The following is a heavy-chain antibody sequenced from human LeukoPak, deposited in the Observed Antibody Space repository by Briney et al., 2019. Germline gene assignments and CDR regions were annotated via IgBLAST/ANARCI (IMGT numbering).Heavy chain of an antibody. Sequence: SQTLSLTCAISGDSVASNSAAWNWIRQSPSRGLEWLARTYYRSKWYNDYAVSVKSRITINPDTSKNQFSLQLNSVTPEDTAVYYCARWVPNYYDSSGYNWFDPWGQGTLVTVSS. D-gene: IGHD3-22*01. CDR3: ARWVPNYYDSSGYNWFDP. CDR1: GDSVASNSAA. CDR2: TYYRSKWYN. V-gene: IGHV6-1*01. J-gene: IGHJ5*02.